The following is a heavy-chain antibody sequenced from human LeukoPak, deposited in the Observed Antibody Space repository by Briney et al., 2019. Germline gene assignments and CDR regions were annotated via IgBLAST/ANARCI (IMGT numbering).Heavy chain of an antibody. CDR2: IYSGGST. J-gene: IGHJ4*02. Sequence: AGGSLRLSCAASGFTVSSNYMSWVRQAPGKGLEWVSVIYSGGSTYYADSVKGRFTISRDNSKNTLYLQMNSLRAEDTAVYYCARYYYDSSGYLWGQGTPVTVFS. D-gene: IGHD3-22*01. V-gene: IGHV3-53*01. CDR3: ARYYYDSSGYL. CDR1: GFTVSSNY.